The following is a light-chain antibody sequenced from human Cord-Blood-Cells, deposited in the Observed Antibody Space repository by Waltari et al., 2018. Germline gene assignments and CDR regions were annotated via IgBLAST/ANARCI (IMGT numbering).Light chain of an antibody. CDR2: QDS. V-gene: IGLV3-1*01. J-gene: IGLJ2*01. Sequence: SYELTQPPSVSVSPGQTASIPCPGDKLGDKYSCWYQQKPGQSPVLVIYQDSKRPSGIPERFSGSNSGNTATLTISGTQAMDEADYYCQAWDSSNVVFGGGTKLNVL. CDR1: KLGDKY. CDR3: QAWDSSNVV.